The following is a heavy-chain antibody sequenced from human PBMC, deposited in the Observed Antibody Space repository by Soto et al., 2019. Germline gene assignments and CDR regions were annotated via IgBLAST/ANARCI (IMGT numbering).Heavy chain of an antibody. Sequence: ASVKVSCKASGFTFTSSAVQWVRQARGQRLEWIGWIVVGSGNTNYAQKFQERVTITRDMSTSTAYMELSSLRSEDTAVYYCAADDIWSGYGYYYYGMDVWGQGTTVTVSS. CDR3: AADDIWSGYGYYYYGMDV. V-gene: IGHV1-58*01. CDR2: IVVGSGNT. J-gene: IGHJ6*02. D-gene: IGHD3-3*01. CDR1: GFTFTSSA.